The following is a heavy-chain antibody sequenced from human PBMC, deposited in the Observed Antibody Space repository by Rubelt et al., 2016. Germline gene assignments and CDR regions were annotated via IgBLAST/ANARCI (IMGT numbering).Heavy chain of an antibody. CDR2: IYHSGST. CDR3: ARGSVAATIFDY. J-gene: IGHJ4*02. D-gene: IGHD2-15*01. Sequence: QVQLQESGPGLVKPSETLSLTCTVSGYSISSGYYWGWIRQPPGKGLEWIGSIYHSGSTYYNPSLKSLVTISVDTSKNQVSLKLGSVTAADTAVYYCARGSVAATIFDYWGQGTLVTVSS. V-gene: IGHV4-38-2*02. CDR1: GYSISSGYY.